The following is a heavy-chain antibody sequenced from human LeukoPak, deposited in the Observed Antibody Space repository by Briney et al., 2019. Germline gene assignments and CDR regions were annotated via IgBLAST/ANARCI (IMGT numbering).Heavy chain of an antibody. CDR2: ISSSSSYI. CDR1: GFTVSSNY. J-gene: IGHJ5*02. V-gene: IGHV3-21*01. Sequence: GGSLRLSCAASGFTVSSNYMSWVRQAPGKGLEWVSSISSSSSYIYYADSAKGRFTISRDNAKNSLYLQMNSLRAEDTAVYYCAREGGPRYSSSWFEYWFDPWGQGTLVTVSS. D-gene: IGHD6-13*01. CDR3: AREGGPRYSSSWFEYWFDP.